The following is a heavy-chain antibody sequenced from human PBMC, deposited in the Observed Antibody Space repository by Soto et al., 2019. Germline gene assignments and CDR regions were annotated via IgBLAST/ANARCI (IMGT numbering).Heavy chain of an antibody. V-gene: IGHV3-48*03. CDR3: ARERWLHLNYYGMDV. Sequence: PGGSLRLSCAASGFTFSSYEMNWVRQAPGKGLEWVSYISSSGSTIYYADSVKGRFTISRDNAKNSLYLQMNSLRAEDTAVYYCARERWLHLNYYGMDVWGQGTTVTVSS. CDR1: GFTFSSYE. CDR2: ISSSGSTI. J-gene: IGHJ6*02. D-gene: IGHD5-12*01.